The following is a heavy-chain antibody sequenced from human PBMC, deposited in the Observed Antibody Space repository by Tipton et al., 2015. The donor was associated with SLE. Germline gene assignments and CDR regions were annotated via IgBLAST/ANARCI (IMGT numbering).Heavy chain of an antibody. Sequence: TLSLTCTVSGGSISSGGYYWSWIRQHPGKGLEWIGYIYYSGSTYSNPSLKSRVTISVDTSKNQFSLKLSSVTAADTAVYYCAREIMYYYGSGSYDYYYMDVWGKGTTVTVSS. D-gene: IGHD3-10*01. CDR2: IYYSGST. J-gene: IGHJ6*03. CDR1: GGSISSGGYY. V-gene: IGHV4-31*03. CDR3: AREIMYYYGSGSYDYYYMDV.